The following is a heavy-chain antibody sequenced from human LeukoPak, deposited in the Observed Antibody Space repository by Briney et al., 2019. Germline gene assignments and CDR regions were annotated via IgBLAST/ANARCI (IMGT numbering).Heavy chain of an antibody. Sequence: PSETLSLTCAVSGGSISSNSYYWGWIRQPPGKGLEWIGSIYYSGSTYYNPSLKSRVTISVDTSKNQFSLKLSSVTAADTAVYYCAREYCSGGSCYSSDYWGQGTLVTVSS. CDR3: AREYCSGGSCYSSDY. J-gene: IGHJ4*02. CDR1: GGSISSNSYY. D-gene: IGHD2-15*01. CDR2: IYYSGST. V-gene: IGHV4-39*07.